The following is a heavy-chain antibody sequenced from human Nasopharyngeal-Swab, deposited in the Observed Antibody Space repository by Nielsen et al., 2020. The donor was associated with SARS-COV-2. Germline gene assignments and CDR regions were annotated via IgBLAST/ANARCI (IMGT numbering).Heavy chain of an antibody. V-gene: IGHV1-18*01. CDR2: ISAYNGNT. J-gene: IGHJ4*02. Sequence: ASAKVPCKASGYTFTSYGISWVRQAPGQGLEWMGWISAYNGNTHYAQKLQGRVTMTTDTSTSTAYMELRSLRSDDTAVYYCARDSRGSWYLSDWGQGTLVTVSS. D-gene: IGHD6-13*01. CDR1: GYTFTSYG. CDR3: ARDSRGSWYLSD.